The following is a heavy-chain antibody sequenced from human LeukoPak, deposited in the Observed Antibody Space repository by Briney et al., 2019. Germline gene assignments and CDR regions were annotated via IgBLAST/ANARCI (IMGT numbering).Heavy chain of an antibody. CDR2: MTRNSGNT. CDR1: GYTFTSYD. J-gene: IGHJ6*02. Sequence: PSASVKVSCKASGYTFTSYDINWVRQATGQGLEWMGWMTRNSGNTGYAQKFQGRVTMTRNTSISTAYMELSSLRSEDTAVYYCVGSQFGVVPLPYYYYYGIDVWGQGTTVTVSS. D-gene: IGHD3-3*01. V-gene: IGHV1-8*01. CDR3: VGSQFGVVPLPYYYYYGIDV.